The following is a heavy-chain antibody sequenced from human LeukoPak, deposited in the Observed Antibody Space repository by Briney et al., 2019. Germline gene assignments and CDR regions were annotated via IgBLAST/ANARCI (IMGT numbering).Heavy chain of an antibody. J-gene: IGHJ4*02. CDR2: ISSSSYT. V-gene: IGHV3-21*05. CDR3: AGGGNPFGYYFDY. CDR1: GFTFSSYN. D-gene: IGHD4-23*01. Sequence: PGGSLRLSCAASGFTFSSYNMDWVRQAPGKGLEWVSYISSSSYTNYADSVKGRFTISRDNAKNSLYLQMNSLRAEDTAVYYCAGGGNPFGYYFDYWGQGTLVTVSS.